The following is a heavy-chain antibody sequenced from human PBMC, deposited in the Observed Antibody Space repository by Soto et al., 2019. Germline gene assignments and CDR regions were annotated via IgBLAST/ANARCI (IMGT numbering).Heavy chain of an antibody. CDR2: INHSGST. D-gene: IGHD3-10*01. CDR3: ARGNGSGSQYYYYYGMDV. CDR1: GGSFSCYY. J-gene: IGHJ6*02. Sequence: SETLSLTCAVYGGSFSCYYWSWIRQPPGKGLEWIGEINHSGSTNYNPSLKSRVTISVDTSKNQFSLKLSSVTAADTAVYYCARGNGSGSQYYYYYGMDVWGQGTTVTVSS. V-gene: IGHV4-34*01.